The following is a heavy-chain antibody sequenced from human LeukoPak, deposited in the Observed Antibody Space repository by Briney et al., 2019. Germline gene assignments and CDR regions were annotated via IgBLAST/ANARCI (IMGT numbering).Heavy chain of an antibody. CDR3: ARGPYYYDSSGYYYLYDAFDI. Sequence: GGSLRLSCAASGLTFSSYAMHWVRQAPGKGLEWVAVISYDGSNRYYADSVKGRFTISRDNSKNTLYLQMNSLRAEDTAVYYCARGPYYYDSSGYYYLYDAFDIWGQGTMVTVSS. V-gene: IGHV3-30-3*01. CDR1: GLTFSSYA. J-gene: IGHJ3*02. D-gene: IGHD3-22*01. CDR2: ISYDGSNR.